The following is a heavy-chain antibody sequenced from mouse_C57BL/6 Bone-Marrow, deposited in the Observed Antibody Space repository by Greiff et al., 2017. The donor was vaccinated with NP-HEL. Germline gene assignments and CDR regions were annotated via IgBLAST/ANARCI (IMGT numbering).Heavy chain of an antibody. CDR2: IDPSDSET. D-gene: IGHD1-1*01. J-gene: IGHJ2*01. CDR3: AREIYYGSSQYYFDY. Sequence: QVQLQQPGAELVRPGSSVKLSCKASGYTFTSYWMHWVKQRPIQGLEWIGNIDPSDSETHYTKKFKDKATLTVDKSSSTAYMQLSSLTSEDSAVYYCAREIYYGSSQYYFDYWGQGTTLTVSS. CDR1: GYTFTSYW. V-gene: IGHV1-52*01.